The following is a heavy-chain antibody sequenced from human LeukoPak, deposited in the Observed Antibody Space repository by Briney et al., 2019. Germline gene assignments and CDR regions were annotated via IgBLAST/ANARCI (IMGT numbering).Heavy chain of an antibody. CDR3: ARGYRGGATNY. CDR2: INHSGST. CDR1: GGSISSGGYS. V-gene: IGHV4-34*01. Sequence: SETLSLTCAVSGGSISSGGYSWSWIRQPPGKGLEWIGEINHSGSTNYNPSLKSRVTISVDTSKNQFSLKLSSVTAADTAVYYCARGYRGGATNYWGQGTLVTVSS. D-gene: IGHD1-26*01. J-gene: IGHJ4*02.